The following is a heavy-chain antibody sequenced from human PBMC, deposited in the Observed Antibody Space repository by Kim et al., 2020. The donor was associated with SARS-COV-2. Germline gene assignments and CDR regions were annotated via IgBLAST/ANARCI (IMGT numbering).Heavy chain of an antibody. CDR2: IHSGGST. J-gene: IGHJ5*02. V-gene: IGHV3-66*01. CDR3: AGGGCSGGSCYLSGDH. D-gene: IGHD2-15*01. CDR1: GFTVNSNY. Sequence: GGSLRLSCVVSGFTVNSNYMTWVRQAPGKGLEWVSVIHSGGSTSYADSVKGRFTISRDNYKNIAYLQMISLRAEDTAVYFCAGGGCSGGSCYLSGDHWGQGTLVTVSS.